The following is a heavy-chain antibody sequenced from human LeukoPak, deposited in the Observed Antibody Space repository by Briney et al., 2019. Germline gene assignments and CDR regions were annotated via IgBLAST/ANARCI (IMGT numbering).Heavy chain of an antibody. CDR1: GFTFSNAW. CDR2: ISYDGSNK. CDR3: ARGDYYGSGTYYYYGMDV. J-gene: IGHJ6*02. D-gene: IGHD3-10*01. Sequence: GGSLRLSCAASGFTFSNAWMTWVRQAPGKGLEWVAVISYDGSNKYYADSVKGRFTISRDNSKNTLYLQMSSLRAEDTAVYYCARGDYYGSGTYYYYGMDVWGQGTTVTVSS. V-gene: IGHV3-30-3*01.